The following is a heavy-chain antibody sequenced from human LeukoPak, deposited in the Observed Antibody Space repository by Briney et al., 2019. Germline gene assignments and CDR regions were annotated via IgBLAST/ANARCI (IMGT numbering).Heavy chain of an antibody. CDR2: IGQDDK. J-gene: IGHJ4*02. D-gene: IGHD1-26*01. CDR3: ARSSDRRDDY. Sequence: PGGSLRLSCVASGFTFSNYWMSWVRQAPGKGLEWVASIGQDDKYYVDSVRGRFTISRDNAKNSLYLQMNSLRAEDTALYYCARSSDRRDDYWGQGTLVTVSS. CDR1: GFTFSNYW. V-gene: IGHV3-7*01.